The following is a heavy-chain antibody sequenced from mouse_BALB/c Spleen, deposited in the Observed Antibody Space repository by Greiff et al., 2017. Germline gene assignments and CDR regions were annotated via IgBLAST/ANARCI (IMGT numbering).Heavy chain of an antibody. CDR3: ARKGDGYDWFAY. CDR1: GYSITSDYA. CDR2: ISYSGST. D-gene: IGHD2-2*01. J-gene: IGHJ3*01. Sequence: VQLQQSGPGLVKPSQSLSLTCTVTGYSITSDYAWNWIRQFPGNKLEWMGYISYSGSTSYNPSLKSRISITRDTSKNQFFLQLNSVTTEDTATYYCARKGDGYDWFAYWGQGTLVTVSA. V-gene: IGHV3-2*02.